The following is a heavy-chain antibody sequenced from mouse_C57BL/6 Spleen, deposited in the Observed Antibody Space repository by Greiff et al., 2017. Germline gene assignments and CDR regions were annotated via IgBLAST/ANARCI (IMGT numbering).Heavy chain of an antibody. V-gene: IGHV1-69*01. J-gene: IGHJ2*01. CDR3: ARFTTVVDY. CDR2: IDPSDSYT. D-gene: IGHD1-1*01. CDR1: GYTFTSYW. Sequence: VQLQQSGAELVMPGASVKLSCKASGYTFTSYWMHWVKQRPGQGLEWIGEIDPSDSYTNYNQKFKGKSTLTVDKSSSTAYMQLSSLTSEDSAVYYCARFTTVVDYWGQGTTLTVSS.